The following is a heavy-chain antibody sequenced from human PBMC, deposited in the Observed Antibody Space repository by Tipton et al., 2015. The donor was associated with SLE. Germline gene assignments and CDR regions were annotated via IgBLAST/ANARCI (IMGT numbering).Heavy chain of an antibody. CDR3: ARDLTMVQGVDWYFDL. CDR1: GFTFSSYW. CDR2: IKQDGSEK. D-gene: IGHD3-10*01. V-gene: IGHV3-7*01. Sequence: SLRLSCAASGFTFSSYWMSWVRQAPGKGLEWVANIKQDGSEKYYVDSVKGRFTISRDNAKNSLYLQMNSLRAEDTAVYYCARDLTMVQGVDWYFDLWGRGTLVTVSS. J-gene: IGHJ2*01.